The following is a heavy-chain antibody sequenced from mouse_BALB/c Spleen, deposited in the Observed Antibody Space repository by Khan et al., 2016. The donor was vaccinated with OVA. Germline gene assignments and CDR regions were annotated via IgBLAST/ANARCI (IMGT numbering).Heavy chain of an antibody. CDR2: ISSGGHYT. Sequence: EVELVESGGDLVKPGGSLKLSCAASGFTFSSYGMSWVRQTPDKRLQWVATISSGGHYTYFPDSVRGRLTISRDNAKNPLYLQMSGLKAEDTAMYYCARTSTTAKGDYYAMDYWGQGTTVTVSS. V-gene: IGHV5-6*01. J-gene: IGHJ4*01. CDR1: GFTFSSYG. D-gene: IGHD1-2*01. CDR3: ARTSTTAKGDYYAMDY.